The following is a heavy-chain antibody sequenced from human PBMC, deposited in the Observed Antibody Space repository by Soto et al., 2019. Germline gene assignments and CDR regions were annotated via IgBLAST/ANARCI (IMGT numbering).Heavy chain of an antibody. CDR1: GDSLSSRSHF. V-gene: IGHV4-61*01. CDR2: IIYSGSS. Sequence: TLSLTCTVSGDSLSSRSHFWSWIRQPPGKGLEWIGYIIYSGSSNYNPSFRSRVTLSLDTSRNQFSLRLSSVTAADTAVYYCARDGPSGIDNWFDPWGQGTLVTVSS. CDR3: ARDGPSGIDNWFDP. J-gene: IGHJ5*02. D-gene: IGHD2-15*01.